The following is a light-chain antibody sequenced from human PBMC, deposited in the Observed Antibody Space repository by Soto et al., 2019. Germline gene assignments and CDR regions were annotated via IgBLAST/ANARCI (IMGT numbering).Light chain of an antibody. CDR1: SSDVGNYNY. CDR2: EIN. J-gene: IGLJ1*01. Sequence: QSVLTQPASVSGSPGQSITISCTGASSDVGNYNYVSWYQQHPGKAPKLMIYEINKRPSGVPDRFSGSKSGNTASLTVSGLQAEDEADYYCSSFAGSNNFPYVFGTGTKVTVL. V-gene: IGLV2-8*01. CDR3: SSFAGSNNFPYV.